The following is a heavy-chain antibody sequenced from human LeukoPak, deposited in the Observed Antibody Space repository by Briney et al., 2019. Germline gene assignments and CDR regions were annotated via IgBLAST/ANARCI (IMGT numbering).Heavy chain of an antibody. D-gene: IGHD6-13*01. J-gene: IGHJ6*03. Sequence: PSETLSLICSVSGDSISMRYWSWIRQPPGKGLEWIGYIDHTGSTNYNPSLNSRVTISRDTSKNHFSLELSSVTAADTAVYFCARGRVSSSSWSSTYYYYFYMDVWGKGTTVTVSS. CDR2: IDHTGST. CDR1: GDSISMRY. CDR3: ARGRVSSSSWSSTYYYYFYMDV. V-gene: IGHV4-59*11.